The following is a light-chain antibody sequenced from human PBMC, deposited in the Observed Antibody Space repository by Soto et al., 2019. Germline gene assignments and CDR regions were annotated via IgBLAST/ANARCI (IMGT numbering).Light chain of an antibody. J-gene: IGKJ1*01. CDR1: QTVVGNY. CDR2: GAS. Sequence: EIVLTQSPGTLSLSPGERATLSCRATQTVVGNYIGWYQQKPGQAPRRLIFGASIRATGIPDRFSGSGSGADFTLTISGLEPEDFAVYYCQQYGSSPSTFGQGTKVDIK. CDR3: QQYGSSPST. V-gene: IGKV3-20*01.